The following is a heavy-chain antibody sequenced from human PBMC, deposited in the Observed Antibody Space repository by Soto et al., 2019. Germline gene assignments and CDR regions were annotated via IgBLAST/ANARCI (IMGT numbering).Heavy chain of an antibody. Sequence: QVQLVESGGGVVQPGRYLRLSCAVSGFTFSSYGMHWFRQAPGKGLEWVAVIWNDGSNKYYADSVKGRVTISRDNSKATQLMEMNRQRGGDSAVYYCSRAYTATLPGGDFWGQGNLVTLS. D-gene: IGHD5-18*01. V-gene: IGHV3-33*01. CDR3: SRAYTATLPGGDF. CDR2: IWNDGSNK. CDR1: GFTFSSYG. J-gene: IGHJ4*02.